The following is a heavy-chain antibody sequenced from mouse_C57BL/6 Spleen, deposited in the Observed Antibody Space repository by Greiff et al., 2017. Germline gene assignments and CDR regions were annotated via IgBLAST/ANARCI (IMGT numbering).Heavy chain of an antibody. CDR1: GYTFTSYW. Sequence: QVQLKQPGAELVKPGASVKMSCKASGYTFTSYWITWVKQRPGQGLEWIGDIYPGSGSTNYNEKFKSKATLTVDTSSSTAYMQLSSLTSEDSAVYYCARRGYYYGTPDWGQGTTLTVSS. V-gene: IGHV1-55*01. CDR2: IYPGSGST. CDR3: ARRGYYYGTPD. D-gene: IGHD1-1*01. J-gene: IGHJ2*01.